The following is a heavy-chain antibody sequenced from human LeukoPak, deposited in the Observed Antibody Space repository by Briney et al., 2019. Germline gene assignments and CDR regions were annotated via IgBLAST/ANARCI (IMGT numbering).Heavy chain of an antibody. CDR3: ARATSANEYSYGFHFDY. D-gene: IGHD5-18*01. J-gene: IGHJ4*02. CDR2: IIPSFGTV. CDR1: GYTFTSYA. Sequence: GASVKVSCKASGYTFTSYAINWVRQAPGQGLEWMGAIIPSFGTVKYAQKFQGRVTMTADESTSTAYMDLNYLRSDDTAVYFCARATSANEYSYGFHFDYWGQGTLVTVSS. V-gene: IGHV1-69*13.